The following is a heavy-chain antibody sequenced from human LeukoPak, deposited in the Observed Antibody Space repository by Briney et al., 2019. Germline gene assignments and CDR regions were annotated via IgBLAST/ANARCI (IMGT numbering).Heavy chain of an antibody. CDR3: SAPKGASGPILEH. J-gene: IGHJ1*01. CDR2: ISGSGGDT. V-gene: IGHV3-23*01. Sequence: GGSLRLSCAASGFTFSSFAMNWVRQAPGKGLEWVSVISGSGGDTYYADSVKGRFTISRDNSRNTLYLQMNSLRAEDTAVYYWSAPKGASGPILEHWGQGTLVTVSS. CDR1: GFTFSSFA. D-gene: IGHD3-3*01.